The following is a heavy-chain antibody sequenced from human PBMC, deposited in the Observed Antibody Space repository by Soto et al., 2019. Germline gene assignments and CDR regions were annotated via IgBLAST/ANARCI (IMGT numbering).Heavy chain of an antibody. CDR3: ASSEYYDFWSGSYYYYGMDV. CDR1: GFTFSSYG. V-gene: IGHV3-33*01. Sequence: QPGGSLRLSCAASGFTFSSYGVHWVRQAPGKGLEWVAVIWYDGSNKYYADSVKGRFTISRDNSKNTLYLQMNSLRAEDTAVYYCASSEYYDFWSGSYYYYGMDVWGQGTTVTVSS. D-gene: IGHD3-3*01. CDR2: IWYDGSNK. J-gene: IGHJ6*02.